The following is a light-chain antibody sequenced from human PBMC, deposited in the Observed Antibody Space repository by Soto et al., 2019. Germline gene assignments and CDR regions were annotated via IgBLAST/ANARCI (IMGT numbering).Light chain of an antibody. CDR3: QQYNNWIT. CDR1: ETVATN. J-gene: IGKJ5*01. Sequence: EVVMTQSPATLSVSPGGRATLSFRASETVATNLAWYQQKPGQAPRLLISGASTRAAGISDRFSGSGSGTDFTLTISSLQSEDFAVYYCQQYNNWITFGQGTRLEIK. CDR2: GAS. V-gene: IGKV3-15*01.